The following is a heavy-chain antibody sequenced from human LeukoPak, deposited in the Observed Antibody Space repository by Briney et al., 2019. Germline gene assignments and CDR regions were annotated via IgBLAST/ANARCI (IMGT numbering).Heavy chain of an antibody. CDR3: ATYYGGNKDY. J-gene: IGHJ4*02. D-gene: IGHD4-23*01. CDR2: INHSGST. V-gene: IGHV4-34*01. CDR1: GGSFSGYY. Sequence: SETLSLTCAVYGGSFSGYYWSWIRQPPGKGLEWIGEINHSGSTNYNPSLKSRVTISVDTSKNQFSLKLSSVTAADTAVYYCATYYGGNKDYWGQGTLVTVSS.